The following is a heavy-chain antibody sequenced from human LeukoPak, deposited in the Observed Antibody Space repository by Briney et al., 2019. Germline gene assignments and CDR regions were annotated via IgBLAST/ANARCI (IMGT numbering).Heavy chain of an antibody. D-gene: IGHD3-10*01. Sequence: GRSLRLSCAASGFTFSSYGMHWVRQAPGKGLEWVAVISYDGSNKYYADSVKGRFTISRDNSKNTLYLQMNSLRAEDTAVYYCAKGIDYYGSGSYYKSERGDYWGQGTLVTVSS. CDR1: GFTFSSYG. V-gene: IGHV3-30*18. CDR3: AKGIDYYGSGSYYKSERGDY. CDR2: ISYDGSNK. J-gene: IGHJ4*02.